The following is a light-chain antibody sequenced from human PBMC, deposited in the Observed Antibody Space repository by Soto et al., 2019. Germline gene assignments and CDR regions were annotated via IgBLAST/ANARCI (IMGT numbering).Light chain of an antibody. Sequence: EIVLTQSPGTLSLSPGKRATLSCRASQSVSSSYLAWYQQKLGQAPRLLIYVASSRASVIPDRFSVSGSGTDFTLSISRLEPEDFAVYYCQQYGSLWTFGQGTKVDIK. CDR3: QQYGSLWT. CDR2: VAS. V-gene: IGKV3-20*01. CDR1: QSVSSSY. J-gene: IGKJ1*01.